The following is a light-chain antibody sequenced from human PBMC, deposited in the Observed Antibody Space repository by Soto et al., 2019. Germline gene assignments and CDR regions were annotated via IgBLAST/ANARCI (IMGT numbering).Light chain of an antibody. Sequence: QSALTQPASVSGSPGQSITISCTGTSSDGGGYNYVAWYQRHPGKAPNLMMYEVSNRPSGVSKGFSGSKSGKTASLTISGLQAEDEADYYCSSYTSSSTLYVFGTGTKVTVL. CDR3: SSYTSSSTLYV. CDR1: SSDGGGYNY. CDR2: EVS. V-gene: IGLV2-14*01. J-gene: IGLJ1*01.